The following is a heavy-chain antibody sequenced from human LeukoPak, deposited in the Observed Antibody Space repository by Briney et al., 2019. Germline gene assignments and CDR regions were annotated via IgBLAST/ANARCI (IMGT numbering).Heavy chain of an antibody. J-gene: IGHJ3*02. CDR3: ARKEGITGTKDAFDI. CDR1: GGSISSGSYY. CDR2: ICTSGST. V-gene: IGHV4-61*02. D-gene: IGHD1-20*01. Sequence: SQTLSLTCTVSGGSISSGSYYWSWIRQPAGKGLGWIGRICTSGSTNYNPSLKSRVTISVDTSKNQFSLKLSSVTAADTAVYYCARKEGITGTKDAFDIWGQGTMVTVSS.